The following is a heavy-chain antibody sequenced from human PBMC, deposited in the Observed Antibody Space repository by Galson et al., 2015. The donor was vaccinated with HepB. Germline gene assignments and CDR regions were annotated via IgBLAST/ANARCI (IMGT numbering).Heavy chain of an antibody. CDR3: ARNGIDGTPVGGFDI. J-gene: IGHJ3*02. CDR2: ISAYKGNT. V-gene: IGHV1-18*01. Sequence: SVKVSCKASGYTFSSFSITWVRQAPGQGLEWMGWISAYKGNTDYAQKLQGRVTMTTDTSTSTAYMELRSLRSDDTAVYYCARNGIDGTPVGGFDIWGQGTIVIVSS. D-gene: IGHD1-1*01. CDR1: GYTFSSFS.